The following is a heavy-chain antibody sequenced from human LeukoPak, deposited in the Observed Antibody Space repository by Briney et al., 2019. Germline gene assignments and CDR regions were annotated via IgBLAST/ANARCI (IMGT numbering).Heavy chain of an antibody. J-gene: IGHJ4*02. CDR1: GITLSNYG. D-gene: IGHD3-22*01. CDR3: AKRGVVIRVILVGFHKEAYYFDS. CDR2: ISNSGGST. V-gene: IGHV3-23*01. Sequence: GGSLRLSCAVSGITLSNYGMSWVHQAPGKGLEWVAGISNSGGSTNYADSVKGRFTISRDNPKNTLYLQMNSLRAEDTAVYFCAKRGVVIRVILVGFHKEAYYFDSWGQGALVTVSS.